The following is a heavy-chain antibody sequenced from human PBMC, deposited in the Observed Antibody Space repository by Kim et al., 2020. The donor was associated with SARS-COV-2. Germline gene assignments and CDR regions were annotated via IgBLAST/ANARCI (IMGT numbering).Heavy chain of an antibody. J-gene: IGHJ6*01. CDR2: ISFDGSNE. D-gene: IGHD3-10*01. CDR1: GFAFSSYA. Sequence: GGSLRLSCVASGFAFSSYAMFWVRQAPGKGLEWVAFISFDGSNEYYADSVKGRFTISRDNSKNTLHLQVNSLRAEDTAVYYCAGVRTSTVWGVIKYHYG. CDR3: AGVRTSTVWGVIKYHYG. V-gene: IGHV3-30*04.